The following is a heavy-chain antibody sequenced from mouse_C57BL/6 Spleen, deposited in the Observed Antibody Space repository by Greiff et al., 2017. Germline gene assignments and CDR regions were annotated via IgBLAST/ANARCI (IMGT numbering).Heavy chain of an antibody. J-gene: IGHJ4*01. D-gene: IGHD2-10*02. Sequence: QVQLQQPGAELVMPGASVKLSCKASGYTFTSYWMHWVKQRPGQGLEWIGEIDPSDSYTNYNQKFKGKSTLTVDKSSSTAYMQLSSLTSEDSAVYYCARSRYGLYAMDYWGQGTSVTVSS. V-gene: IGHV1-69*01. CDR2: IDPSDSYT. CDR1: GYTFTSYW. CDR3: ARSRYGLYAMDY.